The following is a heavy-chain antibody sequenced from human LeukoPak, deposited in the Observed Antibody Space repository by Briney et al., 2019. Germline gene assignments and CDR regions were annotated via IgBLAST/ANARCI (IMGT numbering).Heavy chain of an antibody. CDR2: LSGSGITT. D-gene: IGHD6-19*01. Sequence: GGSLRLFCAASGFTFSNSAMSWVRQAPGKGLESVSTLSGSGITTYYADSVKGRFTISRDNSKNTLYLQMNGLRAEDTAVYYCAKGICSGWSYFDYWGHGTLVTVSS. CDR3: AKGICSGWSYFDY. J-gene: IGHJ4*01. CDR1: GFTFSNSA. V-gene: IGHV3-23*01.